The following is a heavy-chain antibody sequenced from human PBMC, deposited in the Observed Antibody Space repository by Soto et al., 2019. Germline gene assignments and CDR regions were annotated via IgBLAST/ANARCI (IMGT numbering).Heavy chain of an antibody. CDR3: ARTLYNYYDSSGPRYYFDY. CDR2: IYYSGST. Sequence: SETLSLTCTVSGGSISSGDYYWSWIRQPPGKGLEWIGYIYYSGSTYYNPSLKSRVTISVDTSKNQFSLKLSSVTAADTAVYYCARTLYNYYDSSGPRYYFDYWGQGTLVTVSS. V-gene: IGHV4-30-4*01. CDR1: GGSISSGDYY. D-gene: IGHD3-22*01. J-gene: IGHJ4*02.